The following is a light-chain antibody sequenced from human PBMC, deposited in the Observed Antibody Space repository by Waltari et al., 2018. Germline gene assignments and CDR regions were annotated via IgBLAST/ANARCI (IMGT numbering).Light chain of an antibody. CDR1: SGSIAGNY. V-gene: IGLV6-57*03. CDR3: QSYENIVWV. J-gene: IGLJ3*02. Sequence: NFMLTQPHSVSESPGKTVIISCTRSSGSIAGNYVQWYQQRPGGAPTTVIFDDNRRPSGVPDRFSGSIDSSSNSAALTISGLKTEDEADYYCQSYENIVWVFGGGTKLTVL. CDR2: DDN.